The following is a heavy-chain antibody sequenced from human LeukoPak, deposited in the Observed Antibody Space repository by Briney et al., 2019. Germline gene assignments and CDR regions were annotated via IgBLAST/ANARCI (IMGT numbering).Heavy chain of an antibody. D-gene: IGHD3-22*01. CDR2: IYYSGTT. CDR3: ARSYDIRGYLYYGMDV. V-gene: IGHV4-59*01. CDR1: GGSIRTYY. Sequence: SETLSLICTVSGGSIRTYYWSWIRQPPGKGLEWIAYIYYSGTTDYNPSLKSRVTITLDTSKNQFSLKLNSVTAADTAVYYCARSYDIRGYLYYGMDVWGQGTTVTVSS. J-gene: IGHJ6*02.